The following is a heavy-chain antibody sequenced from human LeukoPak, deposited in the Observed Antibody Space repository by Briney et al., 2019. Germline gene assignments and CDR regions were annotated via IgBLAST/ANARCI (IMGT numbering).Heavy chain of an antibody. CDR2: IYYSGST. J-gene: IGHJ6*03. CDR3: ARGYDFWSGYYTPHYYYCYMDV. CDR1: GGSISSYY. Sequence: SETLSLTCTVSGGSISSYYWSWIRQPPGKGLEWIGYIYYSGSTNYNPSLKSRVTISVDTSKNQFSLKLSSVTAADTAVYYCARGYDFWSGYYTPHYYYCYMDVWGKGTTVTVSS. D-gene: IGHD3-3*01. V-gene: IGHV4-59*01.